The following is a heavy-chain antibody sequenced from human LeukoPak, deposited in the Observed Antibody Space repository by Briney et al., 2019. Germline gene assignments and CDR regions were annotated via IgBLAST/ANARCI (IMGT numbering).Heavy chain of an antibody. CDR1: GFPVSSNY. D-gene: IGHD3-22*01. CDR2: IYSGGST. J-gene: IGHJ4*02. Sequence: GGSLRLSCAASGFPVSSNYMNWVRQAPGKGPEWVSVIYSGGSTYYADSVKGRFTISRDNSENTLYLQMNSLRAEDTAVYYCARAHDYYDSSGYYAHFDYWGQGTLVTVSS. CDR3: ARAHDYYDSSGYYAHFDY. V-gene: IGHV3-53*01.